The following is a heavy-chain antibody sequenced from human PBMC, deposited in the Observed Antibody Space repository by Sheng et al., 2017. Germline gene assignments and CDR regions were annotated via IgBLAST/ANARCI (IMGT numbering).Heavy chain of an antibody. J-gene: IGHJ4*02. CDR3: AKKMGGSGNLDY. CDR1: GFTFSSYA. V-gene: IGHV3-23*01. CDR2: ISVSGGAT. Sequence: EVQLLESGGGLVQPGGSLRLSCAASGFTFSSYAMSWVRQAPGKGLEWVSTISVSGGATYYADSVKGRFTISRDNSKNTLYVQMNSLRAEDTAVYYCAKKMGGSGNLDYWGQGTLVT. D-gene: IGHD3-10*01.